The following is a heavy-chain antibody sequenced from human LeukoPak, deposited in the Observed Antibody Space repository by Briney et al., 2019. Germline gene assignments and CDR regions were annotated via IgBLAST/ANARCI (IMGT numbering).Heavy chain of an antibody. V-gene: IGHV3-23*01. D-gene: IGHD7-27*01. J-gene: IGHJ4*02. CDR1: GFTFSTYG. Sequence: GGSLRLSCAASGFTFSTYGMHWVRQAPGKGLEWVSTITTSDGNTYYADSVKGRFTDSRDNSKNTLFLQMNSLRAEDTAVYYCAKDGGLWVSAHWGDSWGRGTLVTVSS. CDR3: AKDGGLWVSAHWGDS. CDR2: ITTSDGNT.